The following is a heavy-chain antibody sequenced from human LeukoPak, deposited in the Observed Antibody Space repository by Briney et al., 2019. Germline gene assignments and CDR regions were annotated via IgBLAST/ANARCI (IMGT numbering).Heavy chain of an antibody. CDR3: AREEWEFDGMDV. CDR1: GGTFSSYT. J-gene: IGHJ6*02. CDR2: IIPILGIA. Sequence: ASVKVSCKASGGTFSSYTISWVRQAPGQGLEWKGRIIPILGIANYAQKFQGRVTITADKSTSTAYMELSSLRSEDTAVYYCAREEWEFDGMDVWGQGTTVTVSS. V-gene: IGHV1-69*04. D-gene: IGHD3-10*01.